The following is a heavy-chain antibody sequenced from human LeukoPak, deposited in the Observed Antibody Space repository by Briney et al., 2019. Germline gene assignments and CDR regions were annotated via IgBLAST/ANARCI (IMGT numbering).Heavy chain of an antibody. CDR3: ARDLYSYGPFDY. Sequence: GGSLRLSCEASQFSFSSYSFNWVRQAPGQGLEWVSSINKGATHMYYADSMKGRFTISRHNTKNTLYLQINILRAEDTAVYYCARDLYSYGPFDYWGQGTLVTVSS. CDR2: INKGATHM. CDR1: QFSFSSYS. V-gene: IGHV3-21*01. D-gene: IGHD5-18*01. J-gene: IGHJ4*02.